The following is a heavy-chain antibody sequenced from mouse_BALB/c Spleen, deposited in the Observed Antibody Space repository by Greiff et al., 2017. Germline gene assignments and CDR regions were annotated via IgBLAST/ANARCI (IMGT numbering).Heavy chain of an antibody. D-gene: IGHD2-4*01. J-gene: IGHJ2*01. V-gene: IGHV1S81*02. Sequence: QVHVKQSGAELVKPGASVKLSCKASGYTFTSYYMYWVKQRPGQGLEWIGEINPSNGGTNFNEKFKSKATLTVDKSSSTAYMQLSSLTSEDSAVYYCTRLDDYDGCDYGGQGTTLTVSS. CDR2: INPSNGGT. CDR3: TRLDDYDGCDY. CDR1: GYTFTSYY.